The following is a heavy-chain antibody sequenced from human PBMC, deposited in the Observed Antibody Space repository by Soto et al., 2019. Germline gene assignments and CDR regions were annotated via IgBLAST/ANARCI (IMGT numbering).Heavy chain of an antibody. CDR3: ARGFRVAATRWWFDP. Sequence: ASVKVSCNASGYTFTSYDISWGRQAPGQGLEWMGWISTYNGNTNYAQKLQGRVTMTTDTSTSTAYMELRSLRSDDTAVYYCARGFRVAATRWWFDPWGQGTLVTVSS. CDR1: GYTFTSYD. V-gene: IGHV1-18*01. CDR2: ISTYNGNT. J-gene: IGHJ5*02. D-gene: IGHD2-15*01.